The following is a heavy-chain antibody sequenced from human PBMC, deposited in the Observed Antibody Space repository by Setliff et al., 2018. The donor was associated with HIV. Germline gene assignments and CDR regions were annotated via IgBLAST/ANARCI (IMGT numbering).Heavy chain of an antibody. CDR2: LYYDGNT. J-gene: IGHJ4*02. D-gene: IGHD3-10*01. V-gene: IGHV4-38-2*02. CDR3: ARSIYGSGTYPLDI. CDR1: AYSIRNGYY. Sequence: ASETLSLTCTVSAYSIRNGYYWGWIRQSPGKGLEWIGTLYYDGNTYYNPSLKSRVTMSVDTSKNQFSLNLNSVTAADTAVYYCARSIYGSGTYPLDIWGPGILVTVSS.